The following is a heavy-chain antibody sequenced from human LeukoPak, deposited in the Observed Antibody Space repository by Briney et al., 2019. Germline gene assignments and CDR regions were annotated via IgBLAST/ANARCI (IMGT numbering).Heavy chain of an antibody. CDR1: GGSISSGNRY. J-gene: IGHJ4*02. Sequence: SETLSLTCTVSGGSISSGNRYWSWIRQSPGKGLEWVGYIYSTGNTYYNPSLKSRVIISVDTSKNQFSLELNSVTAADTAVYYCARDSYSYGYGGFDYWGQGILVTVSS. D-gene: IGHD5-18*01. V-gene: IGHV4-30-4*01. CDR2: IYSTGNT. CDR3: ARDSYSYGYGGFDY.